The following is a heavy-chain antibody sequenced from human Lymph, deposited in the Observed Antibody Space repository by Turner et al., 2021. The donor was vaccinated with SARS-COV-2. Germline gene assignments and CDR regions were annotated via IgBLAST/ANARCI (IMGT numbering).Heavy chain of an antibody. CDR2: ISYDGSNK. Sequence: VQMVESGGGAVQPGRSLRLSCAASGFTFSTYTIYWVRQAPGKGLEWVAVISYDGSNKYYADSVKGRFTISRDNSKNTLYLQMNSLRAEDTAVYYCARYASGGYFYYGMDVWGQGTTVTVSS. V-gene: IGHV3-30*04. CDR3: ARYASGGYFYYGMDV. D-gene: IGHD3-10*01. J-gene: IGHJ6*02. CDR1: GFTFSTYT.